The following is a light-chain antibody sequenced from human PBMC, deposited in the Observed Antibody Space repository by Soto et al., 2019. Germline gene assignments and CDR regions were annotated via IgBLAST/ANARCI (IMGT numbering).Light chain of an antibody. CDR3: ATLDSSMSAGV. CDR2: DNN. CDR1: SSNIGNNY. J-gene: IGLJ2*01. V-gene: IGLV1-51*01. Sequence: QSVLTQPPSVSAAPGQTVTISCSGSSSNIGNNYVSWYQQLPGTAPKLLIYDNNERRSGIAARLSGCTSATSATLGITGLHTGDEADYYCATLDSSMSAGVFGGGTKLTVL.